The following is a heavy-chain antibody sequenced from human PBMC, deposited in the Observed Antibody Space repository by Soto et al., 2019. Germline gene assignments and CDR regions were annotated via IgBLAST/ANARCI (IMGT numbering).Heavy chain of an antibody. D-gene: IGHD3-16*01. CDR3: ERGGERVGMPSGY. CDR1: GGSISSYY. J-gene: IGHJ4*02. Sequence: QVQLQESGPGLVKPSETLSLTCTVSGGSISSYYWSWIRQPPGKGLEWIGYIYYSGSTNYNPSLKSRTTISVDTSKTQFSLNLSSVTAADTAGYYCERGGERVGMPSGYWGQGPLVTVCS. V-gene: IGHV4-59*01. CDR2: IYYSGST.